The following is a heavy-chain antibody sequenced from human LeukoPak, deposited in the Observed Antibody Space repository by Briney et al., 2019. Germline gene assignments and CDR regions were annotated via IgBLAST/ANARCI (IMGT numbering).Heavy chain of an antibody. CDR2: INHSGST. CDR3: ARDGIAVAGYNWFDP. CDR1: GGSISTSNYY. V-gene: IGHV4-39*07. D-gene: IGHD6-19*01. J-gene: IGHJ5*02. Sequence: SETLSLTCTVSGGSISTSNYYWSWIRQPPGKGLEWIGEINHSGSTNYNPSLKSRVTISVDTSKNQFSLKLSSVTAADTAVYYRARDGIAVAGYNWFDPWGQGTLVTVSS.